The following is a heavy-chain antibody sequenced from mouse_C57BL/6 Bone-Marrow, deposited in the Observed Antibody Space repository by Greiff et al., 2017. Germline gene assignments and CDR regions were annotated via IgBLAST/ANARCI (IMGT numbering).Heavy chain of an antibody. V-gene: IGHV14-4*01. CDR1: GFNIKDDY. Sequence: VQLQQSGAELVRPGASVKLSCTASGFNIKDDYMHWVKQRPEQGLEWIGWIDPENGDTEYASKFQGKATITADTSSNTAYLQLSSLTSEDTAVYYCTTSYDYDGDSCWYFDVWGTGTTVTVSA. D-gene: IGHD2-4*01. CDR3: TTSYDYDGDSCWYFDV. CDR2: IDPENGDT. J-gene: IGHJ1*03.